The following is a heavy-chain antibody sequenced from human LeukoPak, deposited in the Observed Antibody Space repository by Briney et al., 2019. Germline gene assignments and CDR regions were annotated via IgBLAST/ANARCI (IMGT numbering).Heavy chain of an antibody. V-gene: IGHV3-48*02. J-gene: IGHJ4*02. D-gene: IGHD6-19*01. CDR2: ISSSSSSI. Sequence: GGSLRLSCAASGFCFSSYSMYWVRQAPGKGLVWVSYISSSSSSIYYADSVKGRFTISRDNAKNSLYLQMNSLRDEDTAVYYCASAGSGLYWGQGTLVTVSS. CDR1: GFCFSSYS. CDR3: ASAGSGLY.